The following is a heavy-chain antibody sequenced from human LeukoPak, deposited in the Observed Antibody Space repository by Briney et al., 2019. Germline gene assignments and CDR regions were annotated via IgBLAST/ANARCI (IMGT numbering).Heavy chain of an antibody. CDR3: ARGVTPGAFDI. Sequence: SQTLSLTCTVSGGSISSGDYYWSWIRQPPGKGLEWIGYIYYSGSTYYNPSLKSRVTVSVDTSKNQFSLKLSSVTAADTAVYYCARGVTPGAFDIWGQGTMVTVSS. V-gene: IGHV4-30-4*08. J-gene: IGHJ3*02. CDR2: IYYSGST. D-gene: IGHD2-21*02. CDR1: GGSISSGDYY.